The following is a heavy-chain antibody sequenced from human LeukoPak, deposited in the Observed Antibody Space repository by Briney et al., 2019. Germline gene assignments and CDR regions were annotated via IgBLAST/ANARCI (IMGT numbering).Heavy chain of an antibody. CDR1: GFTFNDYY. V-gene: IGHV3-11*06. J-gene: IGHJ4*01. CDR2: ISSSSSYT. Sequence: GGSLRLSCAASGFTFNDYYMSWIRQAPGKGLEWVSYISSSSSYTNYADSVKGRFTISRDNAKNSLYLQMNSLRAEDTAVYYCASLYYGSGSYGYFDYWGHGPLVTVSS. CDR3: ASLYYGSGSYGYFDY. D-gene: IGHD3-10*01.